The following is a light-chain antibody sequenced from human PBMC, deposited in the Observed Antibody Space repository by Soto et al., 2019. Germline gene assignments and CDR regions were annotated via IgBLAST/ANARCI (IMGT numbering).Light chain of an antibody. V-gene: IGKV1-5*01. J-gene: IGKJ1*01. Sequence: DIQVTQSPPTLSASVGDRVTITCRAGQTISTWMAWYQQKPGKAPKLLVYDASTLQSGVASRFSGSGSGTEFTLIISGLQPDDSATYYCQQYTNTNNPWMFGQGTKVEI. CDR2: DAS. CDR1: QTISTW. CDR3: QQYTNTNNPWM.